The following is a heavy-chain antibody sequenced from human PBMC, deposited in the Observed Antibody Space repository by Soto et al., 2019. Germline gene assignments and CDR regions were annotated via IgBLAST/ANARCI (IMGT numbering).Heavy chain of an antibody. CDR3: ARQPVDYYYGMDV. V-gene: IGHV1-69*02. J-gene: IGHJ6*02. CDR1: GGTFSSYT. Sequence: QVQLVQSGAEVKKPGSSVKVSCKASGGTFSSYTISWVRQAPGQGLEWMGRIIPILGIANYAQKFQGRVTITADKSTSTAYMELSSLRSEDTAVYYCARQPVDYYYGMDVWGQGTTVTVSS. CDR2: IIPILGIA. D-gene: IGHD2-21*01.